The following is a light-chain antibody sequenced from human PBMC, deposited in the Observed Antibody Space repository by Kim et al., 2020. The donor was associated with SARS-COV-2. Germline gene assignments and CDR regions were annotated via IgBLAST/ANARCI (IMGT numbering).Light chain of an antibody. V-gene: IGLV1-47*01. CDR2: RNN. CDR3: AAWDDSLSGPL. Sequence: GKRVTISWSGSSSNIGSNYVYGYQQLPGTAPKLLIYRNNQRPSGVPDRFSGSKSGTSASLAISGLRSEDEADYYCAAWDDSLSGPLFGGGTQLTVL. J-gene: IGLJ2*01. CDR1: SSNIGSNY.